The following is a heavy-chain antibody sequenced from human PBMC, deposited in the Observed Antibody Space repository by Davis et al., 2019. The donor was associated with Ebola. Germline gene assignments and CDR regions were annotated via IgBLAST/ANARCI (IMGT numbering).Heavy chain of an antibody. D-gene: IGHD3-10*01. CDR1: GGSISSSNW. Sequence: PSETLSLTCAVSGGSISSSNWWSWVRQPQGKGLGWIGEIYHSGSTNYNPSLKSRVTISVDKSKNQFSLKLSSVTAADTAVYYCARRTRRGSGSSKAPFDYWGQGTLVTVSS. CDR2: IYHSGST. J-gene: IGHJ4*02. V-gene: IGHV4-4*02. CDR3: ARRTRRGSGSSKAPFDY.